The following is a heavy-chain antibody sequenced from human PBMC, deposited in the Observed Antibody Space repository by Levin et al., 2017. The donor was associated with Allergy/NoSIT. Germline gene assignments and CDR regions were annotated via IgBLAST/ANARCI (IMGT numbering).Heavy chain of an antibody. D-gene: IGHD3-10*01. CDR2: FSHGGSP. J-gene: IGHJ4*02. V-gene: IGHV4-39*01. CDR1: GDSMSSSSYY. CDR3: ARRGVRGTYQFDN. Sequence: KTSETLSLTCTVSGDSMSSSSYYWGWIRQPPGKGLEWIGTFSHGGSPYYNPSLKSRITISVDTSKNQFSLKLSSVTVADTAVYYCARRGVRGTYQFDNWGQGALVTVSS.